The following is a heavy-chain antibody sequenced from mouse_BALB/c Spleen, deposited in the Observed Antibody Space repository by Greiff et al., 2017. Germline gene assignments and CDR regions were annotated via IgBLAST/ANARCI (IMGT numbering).Heavy chain of an antibody. J-gene: IGHJ3*01. V-gene: IGHV14-1*02. CDR3: TSSRGSAWFAY. CDR1: GFNFKDYY. Sequence: VQLKQSGAELVRPGALVKLLCKASGFNFKDYYLHWVKQRPEQGLEWIGWIDPENGNTINDPKFQGKASITADTSSNTAYLLHSSLTSEDTAVYYCTSSRGSAWFAYWGQGTLVTVSA. CDR2: IDPENGNT. D-gene: IGHD3-3*01.